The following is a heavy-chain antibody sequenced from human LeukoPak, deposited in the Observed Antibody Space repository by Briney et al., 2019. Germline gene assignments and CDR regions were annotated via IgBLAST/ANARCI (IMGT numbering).Heavy chain of an antibody. CDR3: GRSRRRNASLYYDIDV. CDR2: ISGSGFNT. J-gene: IGHJ6*03. Sequence: GGSLRLSCAVSGFTFNNYGMSWVRQAPGKGLEWVSAISGSGFNTYYADSVKGRFTISRDNSKNTVYLLMNSLRTEDTAVYYCGRSRRRNASLYYDIDVWGKGTTVTVSS. D-gene: IGHD2-8*01. CDR1: GFTFNNYG. V-gene: IGHV3-23*01.